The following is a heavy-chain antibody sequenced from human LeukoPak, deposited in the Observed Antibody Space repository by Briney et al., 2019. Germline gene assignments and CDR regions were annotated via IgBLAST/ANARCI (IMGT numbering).Heavy chain of an antibody. CDR1: DDSINRNNYY. J-gene: IGHJ5*02. V-gene: IGHV4-39*01. CDR2: RFYSGST. Sequence: KASETLSLTCTVSDDSINRNNYYWVWIRQPPGKGLEWIGSRFYSGSTYYNPSPKGRVTVSVDTSKNQFFLRLNSVTAADTALYYRARHLAVADTVYNWFDPWGQGTQVTVSS. D-gene: IGHD6-19*01. CDR3: ARHLAVADTVYNWFDP.